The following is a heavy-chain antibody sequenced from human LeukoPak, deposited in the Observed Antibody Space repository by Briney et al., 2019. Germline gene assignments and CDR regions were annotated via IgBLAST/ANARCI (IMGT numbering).Heavy chain of an antibody. CDR1: GGSLSGYY. J-gene: IGHJ5*02. Sequence: PSETLSLTCAVYGGSLSGYYWSWIRQPPGKGLEWLGEINHSGSTNYNPSLKSRVTISVDTSKNQFSLKLSSVTAADTAVYYCARGVGGYSGYNWFDPWGQGTLVTVSS. V-gene: IGHV4-34*01. D-gene: IGHD5-12*01. CDR3: ARGVGGYSGYNWFDP. CDR2: INHSGST.